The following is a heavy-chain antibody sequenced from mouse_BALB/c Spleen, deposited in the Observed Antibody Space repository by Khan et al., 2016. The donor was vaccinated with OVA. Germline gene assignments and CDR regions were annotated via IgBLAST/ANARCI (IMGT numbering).Heavy chain of an antibody. D-gene: IGHD2-1*01. J-gene: IGHJ1*01. V-gene: IGHV9-3-1*01. Sequence: QIQLVQSGPELKKPGETVKISCKASGYTFTNYGMNWVKQAPGKGLKWMGWINTYTGEPTYADDFKGRFAFSLETSASTAYLYTNNLKNAETATYFSARNGNYWYFDVWGAGTTVTVSS. CDR3: ARNGNYWYFDV. CDR2: INTYTGEP. CDR1: GYTFTNYG.